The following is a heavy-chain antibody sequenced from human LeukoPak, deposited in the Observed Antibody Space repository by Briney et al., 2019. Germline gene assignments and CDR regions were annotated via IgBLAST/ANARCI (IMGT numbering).Heavy chain of an antibody. D-gene: IGHD3-10*01. J-gene: IGHJ4*02. CDR2: LSGSGGGT. CDR3: AKRGVVIRVILVGFHKEAYYFDS. V-gene: IGHV3-23*01. CDR1: GITLSNYG. Sequence: PGGSLRLSCAVSGITLSNYGMSWVRQAPGKGLEWDAGLSGSGGGTNYADSVKGRFTISRDNAKNTLYLQMNSLRAEDTAVYFCAKRGVVIRVILVGFHKEAYYFDSWGQGALVTVSS.